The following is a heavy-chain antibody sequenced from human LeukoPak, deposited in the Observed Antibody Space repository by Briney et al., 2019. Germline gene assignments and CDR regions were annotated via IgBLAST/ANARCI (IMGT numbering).Heavy chain of an antibody. J-gene: IGHJ4*02. Sequence: SETLSLTCTVSGGSISSYYWSWLRQPPGKGLEWIGCIYYSGSTNYNPSLKSRVTISVDTSKNQFSLKLSSVTAADTAVYYCARDRNRGDFDYWGQGTLVTVSS. D-gene: IGHD3-10*01. V-gene: IGHV4-59*01. CDR3: ARDRNRGDFDY. CDR1: GGSISSYY. CDR2: IYYSGST.